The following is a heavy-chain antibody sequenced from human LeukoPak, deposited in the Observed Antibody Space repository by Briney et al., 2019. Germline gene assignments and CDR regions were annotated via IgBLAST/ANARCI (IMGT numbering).Heavy chain of an antibody. CDR1: GFTFDDHG. D-gene: IGHD1-1*01. CDR3: ARLKINHGWKGGMDY. CDR2: INWNGSTT. V-gene: IGHV3-20*04. Sequence: GGSLRLSCAASGFTFDDHGMTWVRQVPGKGLEWVSNINWNGSTTNYADSVKGRFTISRDNAKNSLYLQMNSLRAEDTAFYYCARLKINHGWKGGMDYWGQGTLVTVSS. J-gene: IGHJ4*02.